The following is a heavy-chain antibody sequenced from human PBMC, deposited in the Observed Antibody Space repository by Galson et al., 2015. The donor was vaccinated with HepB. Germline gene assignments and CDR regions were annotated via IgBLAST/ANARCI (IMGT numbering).Heavy chain of an antibody. J-gene: IGHJ3*02. CDR2: TYYRSKWYN. CDR1: GDSVSSNSAA. D-gene: IGHD5-18*01. V-gene: IGHV6-1*01. Sequence: CAISGDSVSSNSAAWNWIRQSPSRGLEWLGRTYYRSKWYNDYAVSVKSRITINPDTSKNQFSLQQNSVTPEDTAVYYCAREGSYDPSDAFDIWGQGTMVTVSS. CDR3: AREGSYDPSDAFDI.